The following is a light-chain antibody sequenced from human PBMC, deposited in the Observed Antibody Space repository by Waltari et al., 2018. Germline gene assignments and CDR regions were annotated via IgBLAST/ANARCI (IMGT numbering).Light chain of an antibody. J-gene: IGLJ1*01. Sequence: QSVLTQPPSASGTPGQRVTISCSGNSSNIGSTTVNWYQQLPGTAPKLLIYSNNQRPSGVPDRFSGSKSGTSASLAISGLQSEDEADYYCAAWDDSLNGYVFGTGTKVTVL. CDR2: SNN. CDR1: SSNIGSTT. CDR3: AAWDDSLNGYV. V-gene: IGLV1-44*01.